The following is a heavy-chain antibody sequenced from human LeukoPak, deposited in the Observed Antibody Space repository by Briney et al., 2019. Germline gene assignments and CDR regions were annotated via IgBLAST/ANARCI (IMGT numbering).Heavy chain of an antibody. CDR2: ISAYNGNT. CDR1: GYTFTSYG. D-gene: IGHD4-11*01. CDR3: ATSNSKLDY. J-gene: IGHJ4*02. Sequence: ASVKVSCKASGYTFTSYGISWVRQAPGQGLEWMGWISAYNGNTNYAQKFQGRVTITADKSTSTAYMELSSLRSEDTAVYYCATSNSKLDYWGQGTLVTVSS. V-gene: IGHV1-18*01.